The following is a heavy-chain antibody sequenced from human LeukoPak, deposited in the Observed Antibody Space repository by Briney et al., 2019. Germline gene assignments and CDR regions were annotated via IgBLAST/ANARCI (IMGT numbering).Heavy chain of an antibody. V-gene: IGHV3-23*01. CDR2: ISGSGGST. J-gene: IGHJ4*02. CDR3: AGVVGATNGDY. D-gene: IGHD1-26*01. CDR1: GFTFSSYW. Sequence: PGGSLRLSCAASGFTFSSYWMHWVRQAPGKGLEWVSAISGSGGSTYYADSVKGRFTISRDNSKNTLYLQMNSLRAEDTAVYYCAGVVGATNGDYWGQGTLVTVSS.